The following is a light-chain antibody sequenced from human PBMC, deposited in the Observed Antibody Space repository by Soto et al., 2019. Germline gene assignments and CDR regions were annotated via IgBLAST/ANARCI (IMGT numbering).Light chain of an antibody. CDR2: GAS. J-gene: IGKJ1*01. CDR1: QSVSSSY. CDR3: QQYSSSPT. V-gene: IGKV3-20*01. Sequence: EIVLTQSPGTLSLSPGERATLSCRASQSVSSSYLAWYQQKPGQAPRLLIYGASSRATGIPDRFSGSGSGTDFILTISRLEPEDFAVYYCQQYSSSPTFGQGTKVEIK.